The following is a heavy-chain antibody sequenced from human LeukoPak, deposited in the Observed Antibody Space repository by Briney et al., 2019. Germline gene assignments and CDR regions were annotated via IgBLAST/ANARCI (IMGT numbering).Heavy chain of an antibody. J-gene: IGHJ4*02. CDR3: ARDLHSNPGIAVAGTDY. CDR1: GFTFSSYA. CDR2: ISYDGSNK. Sequence: GRSLRLSCAASGFTFSSYAMHWVRQAPGKGLEWEAVISYDGSNKYYADSVKGRFTISRDNSKNTLYLQMNNLRAEDTAVYYCARDLHSNPGIAVAGTDYWGQGTLVTVSS. V-gene: IGHV3-30-3*01. D-gene: IGHD6-19*01.